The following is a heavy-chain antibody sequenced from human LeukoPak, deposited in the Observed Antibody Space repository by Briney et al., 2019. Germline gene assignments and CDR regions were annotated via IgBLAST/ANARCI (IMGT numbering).Heavy chain of an antibody. CDR3: AKDHSSGTYFDY. CDR2: ISSSGGST. V-gene: IGHV3-23*01. J-gene: IGHJ4*02. Sequence: GGSLRLSCAASGFTFSSYDMSWVRQAPGKGREWVSAISSSGGSTYSADSVKGRFTISRDNSKNTLYLHMNSLRAEDTAVYYCAKDHSSGTYFDYWGQGTLVTVSS. D-gene: IGHD1-26*01. CDR1: GFTFSSYD.